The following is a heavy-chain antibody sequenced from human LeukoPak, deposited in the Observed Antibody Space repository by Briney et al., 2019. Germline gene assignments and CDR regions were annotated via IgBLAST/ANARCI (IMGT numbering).Heavy chain of an antibody. D-gene: IGHD3-9*01. CDR1: GFTFSSCW. V-gene: IGHV3-7*03. CDR2: IRKDGSLQ. CDR3: TRVSGGYDMSDY. J-gene: IGHJ4*02. Sequence: GGSLRLSCAASGFTFSSCWMRWVRQAPGKGLEWVANIRKDGSLQYYVDSVEGRFTISRDNAKNSLYLQMNPLRADDTAVYYCTRVSGGYDMSDYWGQGTLVTVPS.